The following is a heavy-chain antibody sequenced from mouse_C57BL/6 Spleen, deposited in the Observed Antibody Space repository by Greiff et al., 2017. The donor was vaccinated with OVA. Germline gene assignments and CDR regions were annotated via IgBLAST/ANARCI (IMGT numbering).Heavy chain of an antibody. CDR3: ARPPITTVARNGYFDV. CDR2: IYPGDGDT. D-gene: IGHD1-1*01. CDR1: GYAFSSYW. Sequence: VQLQQSGAELVKPGASVKISCKASGYAFSSYWLNWVKQRPGKGLEWIGQIYPGDGDTNYNGKFKGKATLTAANSSSTAYMQLSSLTSEDSAVYCCARPPITTVARNGYFDVWGTGTTVTVSS. V-gene: IGHV1-80*01. J-gene: IGHJ1*03.